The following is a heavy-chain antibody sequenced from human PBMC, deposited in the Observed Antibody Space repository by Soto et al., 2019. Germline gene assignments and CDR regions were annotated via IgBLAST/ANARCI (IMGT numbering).Heavy chain of an antibody. CDR1: GYTYTSYA. Sequence: VYFKPSGYTYTSYAMHCVRQAPVQRLEWMGWINAGNGNTKYSQKFQGRVTITRDTSASTAYMELSRLRSEDTAVYYCIVLLWFGELLGAPVNWGQGTLVTVSS. CDR2: INAGNGNT. D-gene: IGHD3-10*01. V-gene: IGHV1-3*01. CDR3: IVLLWFGELLGAPVN. J-gene: IGHJ4*02.